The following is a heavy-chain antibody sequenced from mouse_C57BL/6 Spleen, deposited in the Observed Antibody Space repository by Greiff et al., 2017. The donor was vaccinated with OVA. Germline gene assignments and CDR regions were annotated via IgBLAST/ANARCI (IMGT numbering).Heavy chain of an antibody. CDR3: ARSGGSPGYFDY. Sequence: VQLQQSGAELVKPGASVKMSCKASGYTFTSYWITWVKQRPGQGLEWIGDIYPGSGSTNYNEKFKSKATLTVDTSSSTAYMQLSSLTSEDSAVYYCARSGGSPGYFDYWGQGTTLTVSS. D-gene: IGHD3-1*01. CDR2: IYPGSGST. CDR1: GYTFTSYW. V-gene: IGHV1-55*01. J-gene: IGHJ2*01.